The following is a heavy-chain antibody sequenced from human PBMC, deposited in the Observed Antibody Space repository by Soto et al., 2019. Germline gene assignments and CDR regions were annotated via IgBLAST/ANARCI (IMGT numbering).Heavy chain of an antibody. CDR3: ARSRGGTGVHFDF. CDR2: MNPDSGDT. Sequence: VKVSCKASGYTFTNYDINWVRQATGQGPEWMGWMNPDSGDTGYVPNFQGRVSMTRSTSISTAYMELSDLRSEDTAVYYCARSRGGTGVHFDFWGQGTQVTVSS. V-gene: IGHV1-8*01. D-gene: IGHD7-27*01. J-gene: IGHJ4*02. CDR1: GYTFTNYD.